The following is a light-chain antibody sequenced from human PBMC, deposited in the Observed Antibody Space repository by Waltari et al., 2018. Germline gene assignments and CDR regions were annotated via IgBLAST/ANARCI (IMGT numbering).Light chain of an antibody. CDR3: ASYIPGSTLV. CDR1: SRDVGRYNY. J-gene: IGLJ3*02. Sequence: QSALTQPAPVSGSPGQSITISCTARSRDVGRYNYVYWYRQFPDRPPKLMIYDVTSRPSGVSNRFSGSKSANTASLTISGLQPEDEADYYCASYIPGSTLVFGGGTKLTVL. CDR2: DVT. V-gene: IGLV2-14*01.